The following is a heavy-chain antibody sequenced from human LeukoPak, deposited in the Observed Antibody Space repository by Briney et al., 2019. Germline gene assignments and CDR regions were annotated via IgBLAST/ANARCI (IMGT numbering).Heavy chain of an antibody. CDR2: INPNSGGT. CDR3: ARVGVLFFRSNDYGGNPAFDY. J-gene: IGHJ4*02. D-gene: IGHD4-23*01. CDR1: GYTFTGYY. V-gene: IGHV1-2*02. Sequence: GASVKVSCKASGYTFTGYYMHWVRQAPGQGLEWMGWINPNSGGTNYAQKFQGRVTMTRDTSISTAYMELSRLRSDDTAVYYCARVGVLFFRSNDYGGNPAFDYWSQGTLVTVSS.